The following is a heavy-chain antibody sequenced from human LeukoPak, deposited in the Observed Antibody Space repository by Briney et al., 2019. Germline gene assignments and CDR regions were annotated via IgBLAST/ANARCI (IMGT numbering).Heavy chain of an antibody. V-gene: IGHV1-18*01. J-gene: IGHJ3*02. CDR2: ISANNGNT. D-gene: IGHD3-16*01. Sequence: ASVKVSCKASGYTFTTHGISWVRQAPGQGLEWMGWISANNGNTNFAQKLQGRDTMITDTSTSTAYMELRSLRSDDTAVYYCARNLGRWDAFDIWGQGTMVTVSS. CDR1: GYTFTTHG. CDR3: ARNLGRWDAFDI.